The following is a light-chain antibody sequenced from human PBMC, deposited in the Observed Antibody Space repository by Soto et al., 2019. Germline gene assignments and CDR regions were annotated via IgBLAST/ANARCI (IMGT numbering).Light chain of an antibody. V-gene: IGLV1-40*01. Sequence: QSVLTPPPSVSGAPGQRVTISCTGSSSNIGAGYDVHWYQQLPGTAPKLLIYGNSNRPSGVPDRFSGSKSGTSASLAITGLQAEDESDYYCQSYDISLSGNVCATGTKVTVL. CDR2: GNS. CDR3: QSYDISLSGNV. J-gene: IGLJ1*01. CDR1: SSNIGAGYD.